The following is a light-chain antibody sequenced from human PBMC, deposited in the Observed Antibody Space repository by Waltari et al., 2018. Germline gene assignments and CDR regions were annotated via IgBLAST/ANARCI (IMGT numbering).Light chain of an antibody. V-gene: IGLV3-21*04. Sequence: SYVVTQPPSVSVAPGETATITCGGDNIGTYSVHWYQQKAGQAPVLVIFYDRDRPSGSPERVAGSNSGKTATRTISRVEAGDEARYYCHVWHPHVDPGVFGTGTEVT. J-gene: IGLJ1*01. CDR2: YDR. CDR3: HVWHPHVDPGV. CDR1: NIGTYS.